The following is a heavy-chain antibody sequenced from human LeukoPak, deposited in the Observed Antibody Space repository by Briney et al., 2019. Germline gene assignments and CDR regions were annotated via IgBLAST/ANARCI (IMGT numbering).Heavy chain of an antibody. J-gene: IGHJ4*02. CDR2: INPSGGST. Sequence: GASVKVSCKASGYTFTSYYMHWVRPAPGQGLEWMGIINPSGGSTSYAQKFQGRVTMTRDTSTSTVYMELSSLRSEDTAVYYCVSSSWSPRPLDYWGQGTLVTVSS. V-gene: IGHV1-46*03. D-gene: IGHD6-13*01. CDR1: GYTFTSYY. CDR3: VSSSWSPRPLDY.